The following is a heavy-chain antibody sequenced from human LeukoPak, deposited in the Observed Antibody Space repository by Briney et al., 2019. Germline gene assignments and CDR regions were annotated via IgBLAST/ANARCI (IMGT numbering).Heavy chain of an antibody. Sequence: ASVKVYCKASGYTFTGYYMHWVRQAPGQGLEWMGRINPNSGGTNYAQKFQGRVTMTRDTSISTAYMELSRLRSDDTAVYYCARISGSYKGNTFDYWGQGTLVTVSS. V-gene: IGHV1-2*06. CDR1: GYTFTGYY. J-gene: IGHJ4*02. CDR3: ARISGSYKGNTFDY. CDR2: INPNSGGT. D-gene: IGHD1-26*01.